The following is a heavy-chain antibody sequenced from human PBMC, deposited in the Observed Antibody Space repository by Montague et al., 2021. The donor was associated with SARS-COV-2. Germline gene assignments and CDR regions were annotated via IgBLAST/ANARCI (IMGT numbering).Heavy chain of an antibody. CDR3: AGHADWDWCSFDY. J-gene: IGHJ4*02. Sequence: SETLSLTCSVSGGSISSSYWSWIRQPPGKGLELIGYIYHYGSAKYNPSLTCRVTISVDTSKNQFSLKLSSVTAVDTAVYYCAGHADWDWCSFDYWGQGTLVTVSS. V-gene: IGHV4-59*08. CDR1: GGSISSSY. D-gene: IGHD3-9*01. CDR2: IYHYGSA.